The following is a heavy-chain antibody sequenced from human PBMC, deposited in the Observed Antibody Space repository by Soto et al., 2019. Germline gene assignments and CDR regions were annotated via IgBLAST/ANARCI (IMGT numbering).Heavy chain of an antibody. CDR3: ARHRYSYGSYYFDY. Sequence: SETLSLTCTVSGGSISSGGYYWSWIRQPPGKGLEWIGYIYYSGSTNYNPSLKSRVTISVDTSKDQFSLKLSSVTAADTALYYCARHRYSYGSYYFDYWGQGTLVTVSS. J-gene: IGHJ4*02. CDR1: GGSISSGGYY. V-gene: IGHV4-61*08. CDR2: IYYSGST. D-gene: IGHD5-18*01.